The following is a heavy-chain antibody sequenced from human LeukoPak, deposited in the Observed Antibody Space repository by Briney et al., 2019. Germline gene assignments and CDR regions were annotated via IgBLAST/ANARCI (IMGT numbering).Heavy chain of an antibody. D-gene: IGHD3-3*01. Sequence: GASVRVSCKASGYTFTSYGISWVRQAPGQGLEWMGWISAYNGNTNYAQKLQGRVTMTTDTSTSTAYMELRSLRSDDTAVYYCARDVYYDFWSVHLLLYYYGMDVWGQGTTVTVSS. V-gene: IGHV1-18*01. CDR2: ISAYNGNT. CDR1: GYTFTSYG. CDR3: ARDVYYDFWSVHLLLYYYGMDV. J-gene: IGHJ6*02.